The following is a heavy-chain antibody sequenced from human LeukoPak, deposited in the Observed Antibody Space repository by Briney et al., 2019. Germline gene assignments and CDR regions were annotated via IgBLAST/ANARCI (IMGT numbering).Heavy chain of an antibody. CDR2: IYASGNT. D-gene: IGHD6-13*01. J-gene: IGHJ4*02. CDR3: ARGRGSSWYYFDS. V-gene: IGHV4-4*07. Sequence: SETLSLTCTVSGGSTSSYYWSWVRQPAGKGLEWIERIYASGNTNYNPSLKGRVTMTVDTSKNQFSLNLSSVTAADTAVYYCARGRGSSWYYFDSWGQGTLVTVSS. CDR1: GGSTSSYY.